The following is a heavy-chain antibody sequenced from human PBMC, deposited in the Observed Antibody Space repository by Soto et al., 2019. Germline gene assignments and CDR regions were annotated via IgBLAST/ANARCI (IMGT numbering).Heavy chain of an antibody. CDR3: ASQEMATKNVDAFDI. J-gene: IGHJ3*02. Sequence: GESLKISCKGSGYSFTSYWISWVRQMPGKGLEWMGRIDPSDSYTNYSPSFQGHVTISADKSISTAYLQWISLKASDTSMYYCASQEMATKNVDAFDIWGQGTMVTVSS. V-gene: IGHV5-10-1*01. CDR1: GYSFTSYW. D-gene: IGHD5-12*01. CDR2: IDPSDSYT.